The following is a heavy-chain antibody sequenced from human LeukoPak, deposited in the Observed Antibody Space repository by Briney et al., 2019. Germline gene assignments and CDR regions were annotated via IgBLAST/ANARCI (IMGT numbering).Heavy chain of an antibody. CDR3: ARHSDYSKAPFDY. Sequence: PSETLSLASTVSGRSISSSSYYWDWIRQPPGKGLEWIGRIYYSGSTYYNPSLKTRVTISVDTPQNQFSLQLSSVTAADTTVVLCARHSDYSKAPFDYWGQGTLVTVSS. D-gene: IGHD4-11*01. CDR1: GRSISSSSYY. J-gene: IGHJ4*02. V-gene: IGHV4-39*01. CDR2: IYYSGST.